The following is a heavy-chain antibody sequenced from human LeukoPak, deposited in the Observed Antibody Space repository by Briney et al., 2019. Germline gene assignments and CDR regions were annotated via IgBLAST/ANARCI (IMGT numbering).Heavy chain of an antibody. Sequence: GGSLRLSCAAFGFTFSTYSMNWVRQAPGKGLEWISYISDSSDTIYYADSVKGRFTISRDNAKNSLYLQMNSLRAEDTAVYYCARDLSSGWYGFDYWGQGTLVTVSS. J-gene: IGHJ4*02. CDR1: GFTFSTYS. CDR3: ARDLSSGWYGFDY. D-gene: IGHD6-19*01. V-gene: IGHV3-48*01. CDR2: ISDSSDTI.